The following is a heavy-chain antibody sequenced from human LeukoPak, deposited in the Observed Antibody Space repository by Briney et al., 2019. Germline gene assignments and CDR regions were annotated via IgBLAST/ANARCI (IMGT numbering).Heavy chain of an antibody. V-gene: IGHV4-34*01. CDR1: GGSFSDYN. CDR3: ARVLAPGYSSGWPGSYFDY. J-gene: IGHJ4*02. CDR2: TNQSGST. Sequence: SETLFLTCIVYGGSFSDYNWTWLRQPAGKGLEWIGQTNQSGSTNYHPSLKSRVTISVDTSKNQFSLKLSSVTAADTAVYYSARVLAPGYSSGWPGSYFDYWGQGTLVTVSS. D-gene: IGHD6-19*01.